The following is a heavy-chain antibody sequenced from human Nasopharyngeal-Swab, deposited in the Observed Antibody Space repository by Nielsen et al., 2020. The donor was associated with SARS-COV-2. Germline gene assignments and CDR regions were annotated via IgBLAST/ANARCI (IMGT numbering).Heavy chain of an antibody. D-gene: IGHD3-10*01. CDR3: ARGMWFRELSTTFYYYGMDV. Sequence: GGSLRLSWAGFGFTFSSYSMNWVRQTPGKGLEWVSSISSSSSTIYYADSVKGRFTIFGDNAKNSLYLQMNSLRAEGTAVYYCARGMWFRELSTTFYYYGMDVWGQGTTVTVSS. V-gene: IGHV3-48*04. J-gene: IGHJ6*02. CDR1: GFTFSSYS. CDR2: ISSSSSTI.